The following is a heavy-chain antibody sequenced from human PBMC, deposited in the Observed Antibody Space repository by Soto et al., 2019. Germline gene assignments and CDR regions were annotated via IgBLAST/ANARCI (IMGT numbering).Heavy chain of an antibody. CDR1: GFTFSSYA. D-gene: IGHD6-19*01. V-gene: IGHV3-23*01. Sequence: EVQLLESGGGLVQPGGSLRLSCAASGFTFSSYAMSWVRQAPGKRLEWVSAISGSGGSTYYADSVKGRFTISRDNSKNTLYLQMNSLRAEDTAVYYCAKDPHWLGSRLDYWGQGTLVTVSS. J-gene: IGHJ4*02. CDR3: AKDPHWLGSRLDY. CDR2: ISGSGGST.